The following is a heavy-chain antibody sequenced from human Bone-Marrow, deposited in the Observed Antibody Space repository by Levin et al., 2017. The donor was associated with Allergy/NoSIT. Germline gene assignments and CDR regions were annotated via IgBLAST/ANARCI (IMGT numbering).Heavy chain of an antibody. J-gene: IGHJ6*02. CDR2: IYHSGST. D-gene: IGHD3-10*01. Sequence: SETLSLTCAVSGGSISSSNWWSWVRQPPGKGLEWIGEIYHSGSTNYNPSLKSRVTISVDKSKNQFSLKLSSVTAADTAVYYCARDRVTMVRGVMALVYYYDGMDVWGQGTTVTVSS. CDR3: ARDRVTMVRGVMALVYYYDGMDV. CDR1: GGSISSSNW. V-gene: IGHV4-4*02.